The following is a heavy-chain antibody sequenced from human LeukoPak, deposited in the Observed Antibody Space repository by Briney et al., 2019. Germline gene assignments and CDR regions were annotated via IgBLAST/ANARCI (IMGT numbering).Heavy chain of an antibody. J-gene: IGHJ3*01. CDR3: GRDPNGDYVGAFEF. CDR2: IGGSGSNP. V-gene: IGHV3-23*01. D-gene: IGHD4-17*01. CDR1: GFTFSTFA. Sequence: GGSLRLSCVASGFTFSTFAMTWVRQAPGKGLEWVSSIGGSGSNPNYADSVRGRFTTSRDNSKNTPYLQMNRLTAEDTAVYYCGRDPNGDYVGAFEFWGQGTLVSVS.